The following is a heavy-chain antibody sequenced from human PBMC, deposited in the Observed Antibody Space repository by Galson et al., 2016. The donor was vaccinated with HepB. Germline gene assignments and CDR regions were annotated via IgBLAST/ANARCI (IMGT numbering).Heavy chain of an antibody. CDR1: GFTFSDYY. Sequence: SLRLSCAVSGFTFSDYYMSWIRQAPGKGLEWVSYISSSSKTINYADSVKGRFTVSRDNAKNSLSLQMNSLRAEDTAVYYCATRGDCTGNRWHVDSYNYPMDVWGQGTMGTVSS. D-gene: IGHD2-8*02. CDR3: ATRGDCTGNRWHVDSYNYPMDV. V-gene: IGHV3-11*01. J-gene: IGHJ6*02. CDR2: ISSSSKTI.